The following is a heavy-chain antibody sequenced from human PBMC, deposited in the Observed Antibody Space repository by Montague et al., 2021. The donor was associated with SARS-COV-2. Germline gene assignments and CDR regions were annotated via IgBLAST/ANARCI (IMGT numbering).Heavy chain of an antibody. J-gene: IGHJ2*01. Sequence: SLRLSCAASGFTFSSYEMNGVGPAPGKGLEWVAYISISGSTIYYPDPLKGRFTISRDNAKNSLYLQMNSLGAEDTAVYYCARGGSYYVSSDFDLWGRGTLVTVSS. CDR2: ISISGSTI. V-gene: IGHV3-48*03. CDR1: GFTFSSYE. D-gene: IGHD3-22*01. CDR3: ARGGSYYVSSDFDL.